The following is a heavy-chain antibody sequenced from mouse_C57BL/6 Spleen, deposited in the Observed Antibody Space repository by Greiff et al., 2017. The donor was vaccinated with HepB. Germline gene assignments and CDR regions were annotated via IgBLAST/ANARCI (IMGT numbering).Heavy chain of an antibody. CDR2: IDPEDGET. J-gene: IGHJ4*01. V-gene: IGHV14-2*01. CDR1: GFNIKDYY. Sequence: VQLQQSGAELVKPGASVKLSCTASGFNIKDYYMHWVKQRTEQGLEWIGRIDPEDGETKYAPKFQGKATITADTSSNTDYLQLSSLTSEDTAVYYCARGRSTVVVPYAMDYWGQGTSVTVSS. D-gene: IGHD1-1*01. CDR3: ARGRSTVVVPYAMDY.